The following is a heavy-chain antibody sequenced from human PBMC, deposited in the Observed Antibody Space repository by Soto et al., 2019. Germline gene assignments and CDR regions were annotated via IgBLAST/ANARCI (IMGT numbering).Heavy chain of an antibody. CDR1: GGSISSSSYY. D-gene: IGHD5-12*01. J-gene: IGHJ6*02. V-gene: IGHV4-39*02. CDR2: IYYSGST. CDR3: ARDGYSGYDFHYYYGMDV. Sequence: PSETLSLTCTVSGGSISSSSYYWGWIRQPPGKGLEWIGSIYYSGSTYYNPSLKSRVTISVDTSKNQFSLKLSSVTAADTAVYYCARDGYSGYDFHYYYGMDVWGQGTTVTVSS.